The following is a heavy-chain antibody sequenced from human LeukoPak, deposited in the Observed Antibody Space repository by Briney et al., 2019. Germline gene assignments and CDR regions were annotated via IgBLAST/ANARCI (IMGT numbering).Heavy chain of an antibody. CDR2: IYYRGST. V-gene: IGHV4-39*07. CDR1: GGSISSSSYY. J-gene: IGHJ3*02. D-gene: IGHD5-18*01. CDR3: ARVAHARYSYGYGDSGAFDI. Sequence: SETLSLTCTVSGGSISSSSYYWGWIRQPPGKGLGWIGSIYYRGSTYYNPSLKSRVTISVDTSKNQFSLKLSSVTAADTAVYYCARVAHARYSYGYGDSGAFDIWGQGTMVAVSS.